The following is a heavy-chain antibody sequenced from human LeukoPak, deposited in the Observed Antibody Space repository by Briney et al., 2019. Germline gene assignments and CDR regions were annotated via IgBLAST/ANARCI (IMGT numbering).Heavy chain of an antibody. CDR1: GFTFSSYA. J-gene: IGHJ5*02. V-gene: IGHV3-23*01. CDR2: ISGSGGST. CDR3: ARDRSDWSKNWFDP. Sequence: GGSLRLSCAASGFTFSSYAMSWVRQAPGKGLEWVSAISGSGGSTYYADSVKGRFTISRDNSKNTLYLQMNSLRAEDTAVYYCARDRSDWSKNWFDPWGQGTLVTVSS. D-gene: IGHD6-19*01.